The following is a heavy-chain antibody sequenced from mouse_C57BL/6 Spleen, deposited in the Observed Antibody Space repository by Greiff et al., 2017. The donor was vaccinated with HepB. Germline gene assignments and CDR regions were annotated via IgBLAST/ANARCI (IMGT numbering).Heavy chain of an antibody. CDR2: ISDGGSYT. CDR1: GFTFSSYA. CDR3: ARTGKLGYFDV. V-gene: IGHV5-4*03. J-gene: IGHJ1*03. D-gene: IGHD4-1*01. Sequence: EVKVEESGGGLVKPGGSLKLSCAASGFTFSSYAMSWVRQTPEKRLEWVATISDGGSYTYYPDNVKGRFTISRDNAKNNLYLQMSHLKSEDTAMYYCARTGKLGYFDVWGTGTTVTVSS.